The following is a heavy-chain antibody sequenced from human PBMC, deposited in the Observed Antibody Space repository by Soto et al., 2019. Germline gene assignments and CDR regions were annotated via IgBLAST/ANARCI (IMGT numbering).Heavy chain of an antibody. CDR3: AGQSRGYRNGHVDY. J-gene: IGHJ4*01. CDR2: IYYSGST. Sequence: SETLSLTCTVSGGSISSYYWSWIRQPPGKGLEWIGYIYYSGSTNYNPSLKSRVTISVDTSKNQFSLKLSSVTAADTAVYYCAGQSRGYRNGHVDYWG. V-gene: IGHV4-59*01. CDR1: GGSISSYY. D-gene: IGHD5-18*01.